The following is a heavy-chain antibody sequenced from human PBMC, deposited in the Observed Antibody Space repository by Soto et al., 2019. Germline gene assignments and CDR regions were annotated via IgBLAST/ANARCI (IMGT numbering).Heavy chain of an antibody. V-gene: IGHV3-30-3*01. CDR1: GFTFSSYA. Sequence: PGGSLRLSCAASGFTFSSYAMHWVRQAPGKGLEWVAVISYDGSNKYYADSVKGRFTISRDNSKNTLYLQMNSLRAEDTAVYYCASERLAYYYYGMDVWGQGTTVTVSS. J-gene: IGHJ6*02. D-gene: IGHD3-3*01. CDR2: ISYDGSNK. CDR3: ASERLAYYYYGMDV.